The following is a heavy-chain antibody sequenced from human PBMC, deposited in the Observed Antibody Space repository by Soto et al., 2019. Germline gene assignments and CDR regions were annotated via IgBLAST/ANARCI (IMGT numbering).Heavy chain of an antibody. J-gene: IGHJ6*02. CDR1: GFTFSSYG. CDR3: AKDQGGSYVSYYYYGMDV. D-gene: IGHD1-26*01. V-gene: IGHV3-30*18. CDR2: ISYDGSNK. Sequence: QVQLVESGGGVVQPGRSLRLSCAASGFTFSSYGMHWVRQAPGKGLEWVAVISYDGSNKYYADSVKGRFTISRDNSKNTLYLQMNSLRAEDTAVYYCAKDQGGSYVSYYYYGMDVWGQGTTVTVSS.